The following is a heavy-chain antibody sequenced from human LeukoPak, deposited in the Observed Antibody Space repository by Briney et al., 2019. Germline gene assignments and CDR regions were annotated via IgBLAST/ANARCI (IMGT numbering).Heavy chain of an antibody. Sequence: SETLSLTCTVSGCSISSYYWSWIRQPPGKELKWIGYIYYSGSTNYNPSLKSRVTISVDTSKNQFSLKLSSVTAADTAVYYCAREGSSSTSCYTGCAFDIWGQGTMVTVSS. CDR2: IYYSGST. CDR1: GCSISSYY. CDR3: AREGSSSTSCYTGCAFDI. D-gene: IGHD2-2*02. J-gene: IGHJ3*02. V-gene: IGHV4-59*01.